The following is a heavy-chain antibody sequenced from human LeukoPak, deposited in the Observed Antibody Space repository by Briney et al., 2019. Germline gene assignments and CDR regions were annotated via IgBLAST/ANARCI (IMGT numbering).Heavy chain of an antibody. J-gene: IGHJ4*02. Sequence: PGGSLRLSCAASGFSFSDYYLSWIRQAPGKGLEWVSYISPSSTHTPYADPVKGRFTISRDNAKNSLYLQMNSLRAEDTAVYYCTRDIWGGYRSSWYYYWGQVTLVTVSS. V-gene: IGHV3-11*05. CDR1: GFSFSDYY. CDR3: TRDIWGGYRSSWYYY. D-gene: IGHD6-13*01. CDR2: ISPSSTHT.